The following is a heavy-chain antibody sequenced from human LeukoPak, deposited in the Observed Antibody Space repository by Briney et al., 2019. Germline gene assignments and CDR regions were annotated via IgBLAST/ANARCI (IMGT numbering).Heavy chain of an antibody. Sequence: ASVKVSCKASGYTFTSYGISWVRQAPGQGLEWMGWISAYNGNTNYAQKLQGRVTMTTDTSTSTAYMELRSLRSDDTAVYYCARDGYCSSTSCYVGHNWFDPWGQGTLVTVSS. CDR2: ISAYNGNT. V-gene: IGHV1-18*01. D-gene: IGHD2-2*03. J-gene: IGHJ5*02. CDR3: ARDGYCSSTSCYVGHNWFDP. CDR1: GYTFTSYG.